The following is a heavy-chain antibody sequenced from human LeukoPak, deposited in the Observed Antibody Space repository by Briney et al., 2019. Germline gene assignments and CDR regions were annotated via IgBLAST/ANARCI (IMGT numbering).Heavy chain of an antibody. CDR3: ARVLAFDWLQIDY. J-gene: IGHJ4*02. CDR1: GGSISSGGYY. CDR2: IYYSGST. D-gene: IGHD3-9*01. Sequence: SSETLSLTCTVSGGSISSGGYYWSWIRQHPGKGLEWIGYIYYSGSTYHNPSLKSRVTISVDTSKNQFSLKLSSVTAADTAVYYCARVLAFDWLQIDYWGQGTLVTVSS. V-gene: IGHV4-31*03.